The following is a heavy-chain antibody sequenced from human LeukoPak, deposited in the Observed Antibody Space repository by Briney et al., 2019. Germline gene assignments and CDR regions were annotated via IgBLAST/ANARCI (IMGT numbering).Heavy chain of an antibody. CDR1: GSSITSTYY. D-gene: IGHD2-8*01. CDR3: ARVLHAPKFIDS. J-gene: IGHJ4*02. CDR2: VFQLQTVRT. V-gene: IGHV4-38-2*02. Sequence: PSETLSLTCTVSGSSITSTYYWAWFRQPPGKGLEWIATVFQLQTVRTFYNPSLEGRVTMSLDTSQNQFSLNLTSVTAADTALYFCARVLHAPKFIDSWGQGTLVTVSS.